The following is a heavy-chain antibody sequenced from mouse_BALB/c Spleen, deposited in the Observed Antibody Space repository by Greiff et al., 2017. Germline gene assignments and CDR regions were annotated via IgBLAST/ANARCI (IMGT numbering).Heavy chain of an antibody. CDR3: DHYGNDAPFDY. V-gene: IGHV14-3*02. J-gene: IGHJ2*01. CDR2: IDPANGNT. D-gene: IGHD2-2*01. Sequence: EVKLVESGAELVKPGASVKLSCTASGFTIKDTYMHWVKQRPEQGLEWIGRIDPANGNTKYDPKFQGKATITADTSSKTAYLQLSSLTSEDTAVYYCDHYGNDAPFDYWGQGTTLTVSS. CDR1: GFTIKDTY.